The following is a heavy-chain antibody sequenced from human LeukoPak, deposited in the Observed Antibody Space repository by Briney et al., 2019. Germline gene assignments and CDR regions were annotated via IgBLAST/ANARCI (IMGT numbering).Heavy chain of an antibody. CDR2: INPYSGGT. Sequence: ASVKVSCKASGYTFTDYYMHWVRQAPGQGLEWMGRINPYSGGTNYAQKFQGGVTMTRDTSIATIYMELSRLRSNDTAVYYCARAGNYGPTDAFDIWGQGTMVTVSS. V-gene: IGHV1-2*06. CDR1: GYTFTDYY. CDR3: ARAGNYGPTDAFDI. J-gene: IGHJ3*02. D-gene: IGHD1-7*01.